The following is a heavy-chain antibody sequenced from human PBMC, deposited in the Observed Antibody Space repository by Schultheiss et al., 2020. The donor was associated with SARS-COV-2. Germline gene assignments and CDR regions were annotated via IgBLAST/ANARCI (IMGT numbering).Heavy chain of an antibody. CDR1: GGSFSGYY. CDR2: INHSGST. CDR3: ARAVTTMDDAFDI. D-gene: IGHD4-11*01. V-gene: IGHV4-34*01. Sequence: SETLSLTCAVYGGSFSGYYWSWIRQPPGKGLEWIGEINHSGSTNYNPSLKSRVTISVDTSKNQFSLKLSSVTAADTAVYYCARAVTTMDDAFDIWGQGTMVTV. J-gene: IGHJ3*02.